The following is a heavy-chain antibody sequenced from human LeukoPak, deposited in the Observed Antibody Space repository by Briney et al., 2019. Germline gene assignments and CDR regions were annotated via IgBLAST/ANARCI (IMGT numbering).Heavy chain of an antibody. CDR3: ARTMGMGYGNSSDY. D-gene: IGHD4-23*01. CDR2: IYTSVST. J-gene: IGHJ4*02. CDR1: GGSISSYY. Sequence: SETLSLTCTVSGGSISSYYWSWIRQPPGKGLEWIGYIYTSVSTNYNPSLKSRVTISVDTSKNQFSLKLSSVTAADTAVYYCARTMGMGYGNSSDYWGQGTLVTVSS. V-gene: IGHV4-4*09.